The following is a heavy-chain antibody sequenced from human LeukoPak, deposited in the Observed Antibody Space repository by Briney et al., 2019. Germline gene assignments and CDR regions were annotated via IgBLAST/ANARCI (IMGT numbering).Heavy chain of an antibody. D-gene: IGHD3-10*01. V-gene: IGHV4-59*01. CDR3: VRDLTGDNWFDP. CDR2: IYYRGST. Sequence: SETLSLTCTVSGGSISSYYWSWIRQPPGKGLEWIGYIYYRGSTNYNPSLKSRVTISADTSKNQFSLKLNSVTAADTAVYYCVRDLTGDNWFDPWGRGILVTVSS. CDR1: GGSISSYY. J-gene: IGHJ5*02.